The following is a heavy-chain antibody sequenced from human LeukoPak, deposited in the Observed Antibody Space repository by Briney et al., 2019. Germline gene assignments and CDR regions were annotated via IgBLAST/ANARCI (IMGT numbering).Heavy chain of an antibody. CDR1: GGTFSSYA. CDR3: ARYARTYYYDSSGYYLTYFDY. Sequence: ASVKVSCKASGGTFSSYAISWVRQAPGQGLEWMGRIIPILGIANYAQKFQGRVTITADKSTSTAYMELSSLRSEDTAVYYCARYARTYYYDSSGYYLTYFDYWGQGTLVTVSS. D-gene: IGHD3-22*01. V-gene: IGHV1-69*04. J-gene: IGHJ4*02. CDR2: IIPILGIA.